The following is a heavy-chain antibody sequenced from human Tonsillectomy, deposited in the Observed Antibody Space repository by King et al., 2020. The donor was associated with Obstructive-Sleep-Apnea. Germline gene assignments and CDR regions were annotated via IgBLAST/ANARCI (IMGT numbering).Heavy chain of an antibody. D-gene: IGHD1-26*01. V-gene: IGHV4-59*01. Sequence: PLQESGPGLVKPSETLSLTCTVSGGSISNYYWSWIRQSPGKGLEWIGKIFNSGSSTNYNPSLKSRVTISVDTSKNQLSLKLSSVTAADTAVYYCARDWEYAFDYWGQGTLVTVSS. CDR3: ARDWEYAFDY. CDR2: IFNSGSST. CDR1: GGSISNYY. J-gene: IGHJ4*02.